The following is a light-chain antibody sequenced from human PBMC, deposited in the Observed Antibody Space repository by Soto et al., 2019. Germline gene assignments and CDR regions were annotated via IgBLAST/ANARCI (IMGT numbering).Light chain of an antibody. J-gene: IGLJ2*01. CDR2: RNN. CDR1: SSNIGSNY. CDR3: AAWDDSLSVVV. Sequence: QAVVTQPPSASGTPGQRVTISCSGSSSNIGSNYVYWYQQLPGTAPKLLIYRNNQRPSGVPDRFSGSKSGTSASLAISGLLYEDEDDYYCAAWDDSLSVVVFGGGTKVTVL. V-gene: IGLV1-47*01.